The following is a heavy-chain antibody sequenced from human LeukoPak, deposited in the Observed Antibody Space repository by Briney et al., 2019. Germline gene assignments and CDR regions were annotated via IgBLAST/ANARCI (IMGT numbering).Heavy chain of an antibody. CDR1: GGSISSGGYY. V-gene: IGHV4-61*08. CDR3: ARGPPPDFDY. CDR2: IYYSGST. J-gene: IGHJ4*02. Sequence: SETLSLTCTVSGGSISSGGYYWSWIRQPPGKGLEWIGYIYYSGSTNYNPSLKSRVTISIDTSTNQFSLKLTSVTAADTAVYYCARGPPPDFDYWGQGTLITVSS.